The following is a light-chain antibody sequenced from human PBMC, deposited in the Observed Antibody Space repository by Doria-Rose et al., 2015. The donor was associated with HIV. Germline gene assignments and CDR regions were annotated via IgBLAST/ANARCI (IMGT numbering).Light chain of an antibody. Sequence: TQSPGTLSLSPRARATLSCRASQSFRSTYLAWYQQKPDQCHSLLIYDGSTRATGIPDRVSASGSGTDFTLTINRLEPEDFALYYCHQYGTSWTFGQGTKVEI. CDR1: QSFRSTY. J-gene: IGKJ1*01. CDR3: HQYGTSWT. CDR2: DGS. V-gene: IGKV3-20*01.